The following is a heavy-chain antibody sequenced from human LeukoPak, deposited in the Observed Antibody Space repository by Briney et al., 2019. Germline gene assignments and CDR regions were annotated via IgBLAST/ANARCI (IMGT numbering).Heavy chain of an antibody. CDR1: GFTFFNYW. J-gene: IGHJ4*02. V-gene: IGHV3-74*01. CDR3: ARDIPTSAWYVDY. CDR2: ISSDGSST. D-gene: IGHD2-21*01. Sequence: PGGSLRLSCEASGFTFFNYWMHWVRQAPGRGLVWVSRISSDGSSTSDADSVKGRFTISRDNTKSTLYLQMNSLRAEDTAVYYCARDIPTSAWYVDYWGQGTLVSVSS.